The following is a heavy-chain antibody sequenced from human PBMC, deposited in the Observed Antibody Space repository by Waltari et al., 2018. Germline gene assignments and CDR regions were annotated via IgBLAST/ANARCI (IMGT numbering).Heavy chain of an antibody. Sequence: QVQLVQSGAEVTKPGSSVKVSCKASAGTFSSYAISWVRQSPGQGLEWMGGIIPIFGTANYAQKFQGRVTITADESTSTAYMELSSLRSEDTAVYYCARDSTSNGVGGMDVWGQGTTVTVSS. CDR2: IIPIFGTA. CDR1: AGTFSSYA. V-gene: IGHV1-69*13. D-gene: IGHD2-8*01. J-gene: IGHJ6*02. CDR3: ARDSTSNGVGGMDV.